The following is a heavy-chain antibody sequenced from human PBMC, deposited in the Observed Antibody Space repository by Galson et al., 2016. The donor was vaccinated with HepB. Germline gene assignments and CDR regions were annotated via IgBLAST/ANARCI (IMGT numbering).Heavy chain of an antibody. CDR3: ARAFQQLGAALGY. D-gene: IGHD6-13*01. CDR1: GYTFASFT. Sequence: SVKVSCKASGYTFASFTMHWVRQAPGQSLEWMGWINAGNGNTKYSQKFQARGTMTRDTSANTVYMELTSLRSEDTAVYYCARAFQQLGAALGYWGQGTLVTVSS. J-gene: IGHJ4*02. CDR2: INAGNGNT. V-gene: IGHV1-3*01.